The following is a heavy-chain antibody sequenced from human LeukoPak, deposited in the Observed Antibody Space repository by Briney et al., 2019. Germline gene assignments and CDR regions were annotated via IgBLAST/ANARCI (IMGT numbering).Heavy chain of an antibody. CDR1: GFTFSSYS. CDR2: ISSSSSYI. Sequence: GGSLRLSCAASGFTFSSYSMNWVRQAPGKGLEWVSSISSSSSYIYYADSVKGRFTISRDNAKNSLYLQMNSLRAEDTAVYYCARDRETGGNDHWGQGTLVTVSS. J-gene: IGHJ4*02. V-gene: IGHV3-21*01. D-gene: IGHD7-27*01. CDR3: ARDRETGGNDH.